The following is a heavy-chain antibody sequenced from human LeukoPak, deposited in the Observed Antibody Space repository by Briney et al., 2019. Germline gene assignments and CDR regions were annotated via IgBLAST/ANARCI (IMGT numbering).Heavy chain of an antibody. V-gene: IGHV3-48*03. CDR1: GFTFSDYE. Sequence: PGGSLRLSCAASGFTFSDYEMNWVRQAPGKGLEWILHISTSGSIIHYADSVKGRFTISRDNAKNSLYLQMNSLRVEDTALYSCARDATTEPGTVYMDVWGKGTTVTISS. CDR2: ISTSGSII. CDR3: ARDATTEPGTVYMDV. D-gene: IGHD6-13*01. J-gene: IGHJ6*03.